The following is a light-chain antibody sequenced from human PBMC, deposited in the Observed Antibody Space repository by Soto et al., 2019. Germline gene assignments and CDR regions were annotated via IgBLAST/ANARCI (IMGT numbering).Light chain of an antibody. V-gene: IGLV2-14*01. CDR2: EVN. Sequence: QSALTQPASVSGSPGQSITISCTGTSSDIGAYNYVSWYQQYPGRAPKLMIYEVNNRPSGVSNRFSGSKSGNTASLTISGLQAEDEADYYCRSFTRSSNYVVGDVTKFTV. CDR3: RSFTRSSNYV. CDR1: SSDIGAYNY. J-gene: IGLJ1*01.